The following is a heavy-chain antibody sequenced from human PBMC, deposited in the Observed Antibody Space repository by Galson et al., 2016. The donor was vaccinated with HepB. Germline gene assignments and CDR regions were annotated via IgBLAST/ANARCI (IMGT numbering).Heavy chain of an antibody. J-gene: IGHJ4*02. Sequence: SVKVSCKASGYTFISYVIQWVRQAPGHRLEWMWWINAGNGNTKYSQKFQGRVIIDRDTSASTAYMELSSLRPEDTAIYYCARSPTGFCSRTKCYGFNYLDRWGQGTPVTVSS. CDR1: GYTFISYV. V-gene: IGHV1-3*01. CDR2: INAGNGNT. CDR3: ARSPTGFCSRTKCYGFNYLDR. D-gene: IGHD2-2*03.